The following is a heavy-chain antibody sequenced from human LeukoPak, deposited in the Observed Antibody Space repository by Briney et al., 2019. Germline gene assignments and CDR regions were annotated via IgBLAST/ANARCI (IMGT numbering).Heavy chain of an antibody. CDR1: GFTFSSYS. Sequence: GGSLRLSCAASGFTFSSYSMNWVRQAPGKGLEWVSGISASGGTTYYADSVKGRFTISRDNSKNTLVLQLNSLRAEDTAVYYCAKDPTDFDSSGQTYFDYWGQGTLVTVSS. D-gene: IGHD3-22*01. V-gene: IGHV3-23*01. J-gene: IGHJ4*02. CDR2: ISASGGTT. CDR3: AKDPTDFDSSGQTYFDY.